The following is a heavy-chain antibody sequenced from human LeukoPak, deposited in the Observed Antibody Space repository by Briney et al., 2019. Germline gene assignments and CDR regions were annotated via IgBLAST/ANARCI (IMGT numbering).Heavy chain of an antibody. CDR3: ARNRSAVIWFDP. J-gene: IGHJ5*02. Sequence: PGGSLRLSCAASGFTFSSYGMHWVRQAPGKGLEWVAFIRYDGSNKYYADSVKGRFTISRDNSKNTLYLQMNSLRAEDTAVYYCARNRSAVIWFDPWGQGTLVTVSS. V-gene: IGHV3-30*02. CDR2: IRYDGSNK. D-gene: IGHD1-14*01. CDR1: GFTFSSYG.